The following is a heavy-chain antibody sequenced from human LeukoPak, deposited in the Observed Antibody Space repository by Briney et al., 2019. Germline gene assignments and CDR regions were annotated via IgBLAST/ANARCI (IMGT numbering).Heavy chain of an antibody. CDR3: ARERDDDAFDI. CDR2: ISAGSGNT. CDR1: GDTTKTNA. Sequence: GASVKASCKASGDTTKTNALVWLRQAPGQSPEWMGWISAGSGNTKYSQKFQDRITITRDTSARTTYMELSSLTSGDTAVYYCARERDDDAFDIWGQGTMVTVSS. V-gene: IGHV1-3*01. J-gene: IGHJ3*02.